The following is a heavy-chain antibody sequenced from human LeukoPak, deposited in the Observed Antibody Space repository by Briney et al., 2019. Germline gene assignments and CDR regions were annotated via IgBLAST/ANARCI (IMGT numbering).Heavy chain of an antibody. Sequence: PGGSLRLSCAASGFTFSSYAMSWVRQAPGKGLEWVSAISGSGGSTYYADSVKGRFTISRDNSKNSLYLQMNSLRAEDTALYYCAKDMAYDSSGYYSHWGQGTLVTVSS. D-gene: IGHD3-22*01. CDR2: ISGSGGST. V-gene: IGHV3-23*01. J-gene: IGHJ4*02. CDR1: GFTFSSYA. CDR3: AKDMAYDSSGYYSH.